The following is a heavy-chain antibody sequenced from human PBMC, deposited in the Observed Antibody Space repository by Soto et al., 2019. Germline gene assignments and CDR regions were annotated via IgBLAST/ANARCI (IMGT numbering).Heavy chain of an antibody. CDR2: ITASDHID. CDR3: AKGSSIEGYT. Sequence: PGGSLRLSCAASGFNFKDFVMTWVRQAPGQGLDWVSSITASDHIDAYAASVRGRFTISRDNSRDMLSLQLNNLRVEDTAVYYCAKGSSIEGYTWGQGTLVTVSS. J-gene: IGHJ4*02. V-gene: IGHV3-23*01. CDR1: GFNFKDFV. D-gene: IGHD6-6*01.